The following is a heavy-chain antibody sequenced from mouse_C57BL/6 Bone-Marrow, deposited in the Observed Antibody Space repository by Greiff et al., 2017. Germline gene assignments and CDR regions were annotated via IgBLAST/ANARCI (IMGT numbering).Heavy chain of an antibody. CDR2: IYPGDGDT. CDR1: GYAFSSSW. Sequence: QVQLKESGPELVKPGASVKISCKASGYAFSSSWMNWVKQRPGKGLEWIGRIYPGDGDTNYNGKFKGKATLTADKSSSTAYMQLSSLTSEDSAVYFCARWLITTGRKFAYWGQGTLVTVSA. J-gene: IGHJ3*01. D-gene: IGHD1-1*01. CDR3: ARWLITTGRKFAY. V-gene: IGHV1-82*01.